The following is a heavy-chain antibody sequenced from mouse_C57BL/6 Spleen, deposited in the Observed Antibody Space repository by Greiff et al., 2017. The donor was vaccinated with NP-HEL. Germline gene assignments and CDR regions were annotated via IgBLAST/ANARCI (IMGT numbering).Heavy chain of an antibody. CDR2: ISSGGSYT. CDR3: ARPGYYGSSLYFDY. Sequence: EVQVVESGGDLVKPGGSLKLSCAASGFTFSSYGMSWVRQTPDKRLEWVATISSGGSYTYYPDSVKGRFTISRDNAKNTLYLQMSSLKSEDTAMYYCARPGYYGSSLYFDYWGQGTTLTVSS. CDR1: GFTFSSYG. J-gene: IGHJ2*01. D-gene: IGHD1-1*01. V-gene: IGHV5-6*01.